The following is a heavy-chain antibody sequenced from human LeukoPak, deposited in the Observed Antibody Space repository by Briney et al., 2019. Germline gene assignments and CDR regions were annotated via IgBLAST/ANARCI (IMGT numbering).Heavy chain of an antibody. D-gene: IGHD3-3*01. J-gene: IGHJ3*02. CDR2: IWYDGSNK. CDR1: GFTLSSYG. V-gene: IGHV3-33*01. Sequence: GRSLRLSRAASGFTLSSYGMHSARQAPGKGLEWVAVIWYDGSNKYYADSVKGRFTISRDNSKNPLYLQMNSLRAEDTAVYYCARAANCRFYAFDIWGQGTMVTVSS. CDR3: ARAANCRFYAFDI.